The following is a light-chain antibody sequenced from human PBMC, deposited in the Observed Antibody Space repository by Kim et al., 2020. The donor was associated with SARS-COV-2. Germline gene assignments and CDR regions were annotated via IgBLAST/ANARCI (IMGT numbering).Light chain of an antibody. V-gene: IGKV3-20*01. CDR2: GAS. Sequence: SPGESATLSCRASQSVSSSYLAWYQQKPGQAPRLLIYGASSRATGIPDRFSGSGSGTDFTLTISRLEPEDFAVYYCQQYGSSVFTFGPGTKVDIK. CDR3: QQYGSSVFT. J-gene: IGKJ3*01. CDR1: QSVSSSY.